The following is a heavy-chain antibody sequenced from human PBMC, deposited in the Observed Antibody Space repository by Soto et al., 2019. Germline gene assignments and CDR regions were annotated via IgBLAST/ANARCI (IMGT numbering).Heavy chain of an antibody. D-gene: IGHD2-2*01. CDR2: ISGSGGST. J-gene: IGHJ4*02. Sequence: PGGSLRLSCAASGFTFSNAWINWVRQAPGKGLEWVSAISGSGGSTYYADSVKGRFTISRDNAKNSLYLQMNSLRAEDTAVYYCARGSAYAYDSWGQGTLVTVSS. V-gene: IGHV3-21*01. CDR3: ARGSAYAYDS. CDR1: GFTFSNAW.